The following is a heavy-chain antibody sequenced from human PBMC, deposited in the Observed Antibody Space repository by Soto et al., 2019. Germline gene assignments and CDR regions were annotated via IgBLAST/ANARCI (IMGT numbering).Heavy chain of an antibody. J-gene: IGHJ4*02. V-gene: IGHV3-48*02. CDR2: ISSNSSTI. D-gene: IGHD5-18*01. CDR3: ARDSYDDTIYAY. Sequence: GGSWRLSCAASGLTSSSYSMNWVRQAPGKGREWVSYISSNSSTIYNADPVKGLCTISRNNATNSLYLQINSLRDEDTAVYYCARDSYDDTIYAYWAQEAVFPVSA. CDR1: GLTSSSYS.